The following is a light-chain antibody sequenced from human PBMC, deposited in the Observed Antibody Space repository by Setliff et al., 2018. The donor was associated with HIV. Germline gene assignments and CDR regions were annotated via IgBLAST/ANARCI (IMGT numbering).Light chain of an antibody. Sequence: QSALTQPLSASGSPGQSITISCSGTSSDVGNYNLVSWYQQPPGKAPKLMVYEVTKRPLGVSTRFSGSKSGNTASLTISGLLAEDEADYYCCSYAGSRTFYVFGTGTKVTVL. CDR1: SSDVGNYNL. J-gene: IGLJ1*01. CDR3: CSYAGSRTFYV. V-gene: IGLV2-23*02. CDR2: EVT.